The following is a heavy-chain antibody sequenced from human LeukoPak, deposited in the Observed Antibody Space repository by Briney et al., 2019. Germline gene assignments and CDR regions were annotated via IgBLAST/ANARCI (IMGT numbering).Heavy chain of an antibody. J-gene: IGHJ5*02. D-gene: IGHD2-15*01. CDR3: ARDLSCSGGSCYFVGNWFDP. V-gene: IGHV1-18*01. CDR2: ISAYNGNI. Sequence: ASVKVSCKAPGGTFSSYGISWVRQAPGQGLEWMGWISAYNGNINYAQKLQGRVTMTTDTSTSTAYMELRSLRSDDTAVYYCARDLSCSGGSCYFVGNWFDPWGQGTLVTVSS. CDR1: GGTFSSYG.